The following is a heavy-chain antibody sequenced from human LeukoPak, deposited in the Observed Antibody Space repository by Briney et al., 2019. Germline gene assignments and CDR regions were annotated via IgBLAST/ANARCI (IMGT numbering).Heavy chain of an antibody. Sequence: PGGSLRLSCAASGFTFSSYAMHWVRQAPGKGLEWVAVISYDGSNKYYADSVKGRFTISRDNSKNTLYLQMNSLRAEETAVYYCAREGGGLRYFDWLPFDYWGQGSLVTVSS. CDR3: AREGGGLRYFDWLPFDY. CDR2: ISYDGSNK. D-gene: IGHD3-9*01. J-gene: IGHJ4*02. CDR1: GFTFSSYA. V-gene: IGHV3-30-3*01.